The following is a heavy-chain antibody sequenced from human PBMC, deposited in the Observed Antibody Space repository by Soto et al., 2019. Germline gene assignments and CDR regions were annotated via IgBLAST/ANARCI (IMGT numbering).Heavy chain of an antibody. D-gene: IGHD3-22*01. CDR1: GYSFSFYW. CDR2: MYPDDSDI. Sequence: GESLKISCKASGYSFSFYWIGWVRQMPGKGLEWMAIMYPDDSDIRYSPSFEAHVTISADKSTSTAFLQWSSLKASDTAMYYCATAYVYDFENSNYYRDAFDIWGQGTMVTVSS. J-gene: IGHJ3*02. CDR3: ATAYVYDFENSNYYRDAFDI. V-gene: IGHV5-51*01.